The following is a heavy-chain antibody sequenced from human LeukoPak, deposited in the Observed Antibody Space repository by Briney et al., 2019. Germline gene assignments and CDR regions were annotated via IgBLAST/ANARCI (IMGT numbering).Heavy chain of an antibody. CDR3: ARDNSVGDVAWWFDP. CDR2: ITPSGDST. CDR1: GDTFSSYY. V-gene: IGHV1-46*01. Sequence: ASVKVSCKASGDTFSSYYMHWVRQAPGQGLEWMGIITPSGDSTNYAQKFQGRVTMTRDMSTTTDYMELSSLRSEDTAFYYCARDNSVGDVAWWFDPWGQGTLVTVSS. D-gene: IGHD1-26*01. J-gene: IGHJ5*02.